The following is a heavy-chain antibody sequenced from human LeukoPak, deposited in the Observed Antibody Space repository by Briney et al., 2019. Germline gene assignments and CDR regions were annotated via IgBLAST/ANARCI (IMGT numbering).Heavy chain of an antibody. V-gene: IGHV1-8*03. CDR2: MNPNSGNT. Sequence: ASVKVSCKASGYTFTSYDINWVRQATGQGLEWMGWMNPNSGNTGYAQKFQGRVTITRNTSISTAYMELSSLRSEDTAVYYCARGGYSSPWASERNWFDPWGQGTLVTVSS. CDR3: ARGGYSSPWASERNWFDP. CDR1: GYTFTSYD. D-gene: IGHD6-13*01. J-gene: IGHJ5*02.